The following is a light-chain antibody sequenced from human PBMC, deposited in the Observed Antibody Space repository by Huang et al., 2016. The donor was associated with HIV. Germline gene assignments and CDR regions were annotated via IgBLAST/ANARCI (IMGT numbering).Light chain of an antibody. Sequence: DIVMTQTPLSLSVTPGQPASISCKSSQSLLHSDGKTYLYWYLQKPGQPPLRLIYEVSDRCSGVTDRCSGSGAGADYTVKISRVEAEDVGVDYCMHSTQHPYTFGQGTKLEIK. CDR2: EVS. V-gene: IGKV2D-29*01. J-gene: IGKJ2*01. CDR3: MHSTQHPYT. CDR1: QSLLHSDGKTY.